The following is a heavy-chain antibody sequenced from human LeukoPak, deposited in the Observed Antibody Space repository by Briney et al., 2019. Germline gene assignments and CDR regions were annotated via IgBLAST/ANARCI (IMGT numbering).Heavy chain of an antibody. CDR3: AKDGERATITGDAAFDI. J-gene: IGHJ3*02. V-gene: IGHV3-30*18. D-gene: IGHD5-24*01. CDR1: GFTFSSYG. CDR2: ISYDGSNK. Sequence: GGSLRLSCAASGFTFSSYGMHWVRQAPGKGLEWVAVISYDGSNKYYADSVKGRFTISRDNSKNTLYLQMNSLRAEDTAVYYCAKDGERATITGDAAFDIWGQGTMVTVS.